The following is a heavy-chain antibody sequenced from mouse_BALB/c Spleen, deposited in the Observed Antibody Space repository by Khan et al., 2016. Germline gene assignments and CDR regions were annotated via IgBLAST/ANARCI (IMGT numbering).Heavy chain of an antibody. CDR3: ARLMDY. J-gene: IGHJ4*01. CDR2: IYPGSGNT. Sequence: QVQLKQSGAELARPGASVKLSCKAAGYTFTDYYINWVKQRTGQGLEWIGEIYPGSGNTYYNEKFKGKATLTADKSSSTAYMQLSSLTSEDSAVYFCARLMDYWGQGTSVTVSS. CDR1: GYTFTDYY. V-gene: IGHV1-77*01.